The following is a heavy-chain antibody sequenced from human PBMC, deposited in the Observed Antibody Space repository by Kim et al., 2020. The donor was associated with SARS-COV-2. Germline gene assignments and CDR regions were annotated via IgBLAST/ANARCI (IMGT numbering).Heavy chain of an antibody. J-gene: IGHJ3*02. Sequence: AGSVRGRFTISRDNAKNTLYLQMNGLRAEDTALYYCARGGIVVVPAALDIWGKGTMVTVSS. CDR3: ARGGIVVVPAALDI. D-gene: IGHD2-2*01. V-gene: IGHV3-74*01.